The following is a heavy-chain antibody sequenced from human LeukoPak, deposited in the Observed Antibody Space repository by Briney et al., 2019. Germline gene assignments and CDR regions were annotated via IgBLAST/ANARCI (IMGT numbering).Heavy chain of an antibody. CDR2: ISYDGGYQ. J-gene: IGHJ4*01. D-gene: IGHD3-16*02. Sequence: GGSLRLSCAASGFTFSSYGMHWVRQAPGKGLEWVGDISYDGGYQSYAVSVRGRFTISRDNSKNTLFLQMNSLRPEDAAVYYCATESSLSNWGHGALVTVSS. V-gene: IGHV3-30*03. CDR1: GFTFSSYG. CDR3: ATESSLSN.